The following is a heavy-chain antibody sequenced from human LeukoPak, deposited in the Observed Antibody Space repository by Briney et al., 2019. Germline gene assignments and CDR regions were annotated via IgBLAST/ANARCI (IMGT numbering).Heavy chain of an antibody. CDR3: ARDLGNFDSGTSYYDY. CDR1: GFKFDSYR. V-gene: IGHV3-21*01. CDR2: ITSSSSHI. D-gene: IGHD3-10*01. Sequence: GGSLRLSCVASGFKFDSYRMHWVRQAPGKGLEWVSSITSSSSHIHYADSVKGRFTISRDNAKNSVYLQLHSLRVEDTADYYCARDLGNFDSGTSYYDYWGQGTLVTVSS. J-gene: IGHJ4*02.